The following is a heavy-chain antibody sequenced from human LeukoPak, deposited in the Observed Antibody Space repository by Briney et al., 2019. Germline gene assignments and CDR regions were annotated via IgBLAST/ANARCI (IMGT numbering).Heavy chain of an antibody. V-gene: IGHV4-34*01. D-gene: IGHD2-15*01. J-gene: IGHJ4*02. CDR2: INHSGST. Sequence: SETLSLTCAVYGGSFSGYYWSWIRQPPGKRLEWIGEINHSGSTNYNPSLKSRVTISLDTSKNQFSLKLTSVTAADTAVYYCARGLDCSGGSCYRYYFDYWGQGTLVTVSS. CDR3: ARGLDCSGGSCYRYYFDY. CDR1: GGSFSGYY.